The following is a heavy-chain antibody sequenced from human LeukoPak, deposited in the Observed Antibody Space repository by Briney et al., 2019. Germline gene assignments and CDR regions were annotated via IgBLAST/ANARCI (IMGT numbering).Heavy chain of an antibody. Sequence: SVKVSCKVSGYTLTELSMHWVRQAPGQGLEWMGGIIPIFGTANYAQKFQGRVTITADESTSTAYMELSSLRSEDTVVYYCARRRYYYDSSGYYKGSWFDPWGQGTLVTVSS. V-gene: IGHV1-69*13. D-gene: IGHD3-22*01. CDR1: GYTLTELS. J-gene: IGHJ5*02. CDR2: IIPIFGTA. CDR3: ARRRYYYDSSGYYKGSWFDP.